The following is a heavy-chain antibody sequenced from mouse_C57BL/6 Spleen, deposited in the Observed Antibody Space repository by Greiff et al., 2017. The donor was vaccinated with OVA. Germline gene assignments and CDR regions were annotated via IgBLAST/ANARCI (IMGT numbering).Heavy chain of an antibody. D-gene: IGHD3-2*02. CDR2: IYPSDSET. CDR3: ARSGHHEAY. V-gene: IGHV1-61*01. Sequence: VKLQQPGAELVRPGSSVKLSCKASGYTFTSYWMDWVKQRPGQGLEWIGNIYPSDSETHYNQKFKDKATLTVDKSSSTAYMQLSSLTSEDSAVYYCARSGHHEAYWGQGTLVTVSA. CDR1: GYTFTSYW. J-gene: IGHJ3*01.